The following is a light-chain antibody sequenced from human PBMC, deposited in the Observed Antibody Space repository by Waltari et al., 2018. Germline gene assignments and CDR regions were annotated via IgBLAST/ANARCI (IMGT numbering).Light chain of an antibody. Sequence: QSALTQPPSASGSPGQSVPISCTGTSSDVGAYNYVSWYQQHPGKAPKLMLYEVSKRPSGVPSRFTGSKSGNTATLTVSRVEAGDEADYYCQVWDSYSHHYVFGTGTKVTVL. CDR2: EVS. V-gene: IGLV2-8*01. J-gene: IGLJ1*01. CDR1: SSDVGAYNY. CDR3: QVWDSYSHHYV.